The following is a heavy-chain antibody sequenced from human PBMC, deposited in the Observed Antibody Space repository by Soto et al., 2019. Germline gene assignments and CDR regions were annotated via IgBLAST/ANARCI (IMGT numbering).Heavy chain of an antibody. V-gene: IGHV1-8*01. CDR1: GYTFTSYD. CDR2: MNPNSGNT. CDR3: ARFGALVVRFVKWLPQSFNYYYCMAV. J-gene: IGHJ6*04. D-gene: IGHD3-3*01. Sequence: ASVKVSCKASGYTFTSYDINWVRQATGQGLEWMGWMNPNSGNTGYAHKFQGRVAMTRNTSISTAYMELSSLRSEDTAVYYCARFGALVVRFVKWLPQSFNYYYCMAVGGERTTSTVAS.